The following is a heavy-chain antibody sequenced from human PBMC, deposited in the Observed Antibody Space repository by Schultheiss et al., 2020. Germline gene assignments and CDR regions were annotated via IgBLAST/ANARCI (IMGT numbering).Heavy chain of an antibody. J-gene: IGHJ4*02. CDR1: GGSFSGYY. D-gene: IGHD6-6*01. CDR3: ASGAQLGSFDY. Sequence: SETLSLTCAVYGGSFSGYYWSWIRQPPGKGLEWIGEINHSGSTNYNPSLKSRVTISVDTSKNQFSLKLSSVTAADTAVYYCASGAQLGSFDYWGQGTLVTVSS. V-gene: IGHV4-34*01. CDR2: INHSGST.